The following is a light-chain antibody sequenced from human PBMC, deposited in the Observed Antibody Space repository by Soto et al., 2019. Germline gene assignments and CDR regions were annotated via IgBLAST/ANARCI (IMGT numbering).Light chain of an antibody. CDR1: QSVSSE. CDR2: DAS. CDR3: QHRSN. Sequence: EIVLTQFPATLSLSPGERATLSCRASQSVSSEFAWYQQKPGQAPRLLIYDASNRATGIPPRFSGTGSGTDFTPPSNSLEPENFELNPCQHRSNFGPGTKVDIK. V-gene: IGKV3-11*01. J-gene: IGKJ3*01.